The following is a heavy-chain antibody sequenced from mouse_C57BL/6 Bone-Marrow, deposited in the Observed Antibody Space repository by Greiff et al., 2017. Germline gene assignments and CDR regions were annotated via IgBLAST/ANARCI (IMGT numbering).Heavy chain of an antibody. CDR1: GYTFTSYW. CDR3: ARVGYYGSSLYYYAMDY. J-gene: IGHJ4*01. CDR2: IDPSDSYT. D-gene: IGHD1-1*01. Sequence: VQLQQSGAELVKPGASVKLSCKASGYTFTSYWMQWVKQRPGQGLEWIGEIDPSDSYTNYNQKFKGKATLTVDTSSRTAYMQLSSLTSEDSAVYYCARVGYYGSSLYYYAMDYWGQGTSVTVSS. V-gene: IGHV1-50*01.